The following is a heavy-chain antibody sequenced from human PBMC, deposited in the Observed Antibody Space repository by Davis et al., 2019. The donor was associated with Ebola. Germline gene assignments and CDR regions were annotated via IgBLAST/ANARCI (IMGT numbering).Heavy chain of an antibody. CDR2: IYHSGST. Sequence: SETLSLTCAVYGGSFSGYYWSWIRQPPGKGLEWIGEIYHSGSTNYNPSLKSRVTISVDKSKNQFSLKLSSVTAADTAVYYCARAEQQLDPFDYWGQGTLVTVSS. V-gene: IGHV4-34*01. CDR1: GGSFSGYY. J-gene: IGHJ4*02. D-gene: IGHD6-13*01. CDR3: ARAEQQLDPFDY.